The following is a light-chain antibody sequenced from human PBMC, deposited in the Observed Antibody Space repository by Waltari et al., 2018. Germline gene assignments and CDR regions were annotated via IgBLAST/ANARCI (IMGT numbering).Light chain of an antibody. CDR3: CSYVGLGIYV. V-gene: IGLV2-23*02. J-gene: IGLJ1*01. CDR1: RSAVGNYNL. CDR2: EVT. Sequence: QSGLTQPASVSGSPGQSITISCTGTRSAVGNYNLVSWYQQYAGKAPKLMVYEVTKRASGVSDRFSGSKSGNTASLTISGLQSEDEADYYCCSYVGLGIYVFGTGTKVTVL.